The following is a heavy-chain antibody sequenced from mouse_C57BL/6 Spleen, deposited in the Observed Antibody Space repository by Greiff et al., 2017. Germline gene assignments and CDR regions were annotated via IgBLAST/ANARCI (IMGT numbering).Heavy chain of an antibody. V-gene: IGHV6-3*01. J-gene: IGHJ1*03. CDR1: GFTFSNYW. CDR3: TWLPPHFDV. Sequence: EVKVIESGGGLVQPGGSMKLSCVASGFTFSNYWMNWVRQSPEKGLEWVAQIRLKSDNYATHYAESVKGRFTISRDDSKSSVYLQMNNLRAEDTGIYYCTWLPPHFDVWGTGTTVTVSS. CDR2: IRLKSDNYAT. D-gene: IGHD2-2*01.